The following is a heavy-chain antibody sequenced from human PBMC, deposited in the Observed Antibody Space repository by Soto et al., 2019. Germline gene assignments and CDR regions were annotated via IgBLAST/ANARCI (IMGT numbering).Heavy chain of an antibody. CDR3: ARNRGGSSAWCVDF. D-gene: IGHD6-19*01. V-gene: IGHV5-51*03. J-gene: IGHJ4*02. CDR1: GYTFTDYW. CDR2: IHPADSDT. Sequence: EVQLVQSGAEVKKPGESLKISCKGSGYTFTDYWITWVRQMPGGGLEWKGIIHPADSDTRYSPSLQGQVTISADKSTSTAYLQWNSLKPSDSAIYYCARNRGGSSAWCVDFWGQGALVTVSS.